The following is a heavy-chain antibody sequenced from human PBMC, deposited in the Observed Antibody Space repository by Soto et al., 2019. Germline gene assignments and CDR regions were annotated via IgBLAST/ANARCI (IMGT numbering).Heavy chain of an antibody. V-gene: IGHV4-34*01. J-gene: IGHJ5*02. Sequence: TSETLSLTCAVYGGSFSGYYWSWIRQPPGKGLEWIGEINHSGSTNYNPSLKSRVTISVDTSKNQFSLKLSSVTAADTAVYYCARGSTNYCSGGSCKRFDPWGQGTLVTVSS. D-gene: IGHD2-15*01. CDR2: INHSGST. CDR3: ARGSTNYCSGGSCKRFDP. CDR1: GGSFSGYY.